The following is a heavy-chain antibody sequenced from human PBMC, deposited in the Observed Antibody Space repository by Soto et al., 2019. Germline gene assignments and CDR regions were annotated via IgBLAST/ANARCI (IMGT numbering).Heavy chain of an antibody. J-gene: IGHJ6*02. CDR1: GFNFNSYT. D-gene: IGHD2-15*01. CDR2: ISSSGYI. CDR3: ARDCSGGSCYPEMDV. Sequence: TGGSLRLSCAASGFNFNSYTINWVRQAPGKRLEWLSSISSSGYIFSTDSVRGRFTSSRDNAKNSVYLQINSLRAEDTAVYFCARDCSGGSCYPEMDVWGQGTTVTVSS. V-gene: IGHV3-21*01.